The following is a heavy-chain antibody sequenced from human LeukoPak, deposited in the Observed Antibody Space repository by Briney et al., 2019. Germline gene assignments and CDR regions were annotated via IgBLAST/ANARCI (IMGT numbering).Heavy chain of an antibody. CDR2: INHSGST. CDR3: AREDIVVVVAAIRSQNWFDP. J-gene: IGHJ5*02. Sequence: RSETLSLTCAVYGGSFSGYYWSWIRQPPGKGLEWIGEINHSGSTNYNPSLKSRVTISVDTSKNQFSLKLSSVTAADTAVYYCAREDIVVVVAAIRSQNWFDPWGQGTLVTVSS. V-gene: IGHV4-34*01. D-gene: IGHD2-15*01. CDR1: GGSFSGYY.